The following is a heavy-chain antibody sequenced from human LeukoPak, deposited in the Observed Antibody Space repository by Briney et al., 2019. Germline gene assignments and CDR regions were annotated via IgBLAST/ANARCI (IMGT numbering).Heavy chain of an antibody. J-gene: IGHJ4*02. CDR3: ARVAYYYDSSGYGFDY. Sequence: SETLSLTRAVYGGSFSGYYWSWIRQPPGKGLEWIGEINHSGSTNYNPSLKSRVTISVDTSKNQFSLKLSSVTAADTAVYYCARVAYYYDSSGYGFDYWGQGTLVTVSS. CDR2: INHSGST. V-gene: IGHV4-34*01. CDR1: GGSFSGYY. D-gene: IGHD3-22*01.